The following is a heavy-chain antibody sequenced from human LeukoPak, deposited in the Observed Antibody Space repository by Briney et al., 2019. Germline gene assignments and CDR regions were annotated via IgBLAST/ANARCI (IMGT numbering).Heavy chain of an antibody. CDR3: AKAVGATRGYYYSGMDV. CDR1: GFTFSSYA. Sequence: GGSLRLSCAASGFTFSSYAMTWVRQAPGKGLEWVSAISGGGGSAYYADSVKGRFTISRDSSMNTLYLQMNSLTAGDTAVYYCAKAVGATRGYYYSGMDVWGQGTTVTVSS. D-gene: IGHD1-26*01. CDR2: ISGGGGSA. V-gene: IGHV3-23*01. J-gene: IGHJ6*02.